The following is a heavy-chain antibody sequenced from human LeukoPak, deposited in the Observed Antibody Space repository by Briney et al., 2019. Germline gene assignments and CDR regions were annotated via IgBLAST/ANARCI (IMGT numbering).Heavy chain of an antibody. V-gene: IGHV3-53*01. Sequence: GGSLRLSCAASGFTVSSKYISWVRQAPGKGLEWLPVIHDGDGTIYADSVKARITISRDNSKTTLYLQMNSLRVEDTAVYYCARLATSTGSYVDYWGQGTLVTVSS. D-gene: IGHD1-26*01. CDR3: ARLATSTGSYVDY. J-gene: IGHJ4*02. CDR2: IHDGDGT. CDR1: GFTVSSKY.